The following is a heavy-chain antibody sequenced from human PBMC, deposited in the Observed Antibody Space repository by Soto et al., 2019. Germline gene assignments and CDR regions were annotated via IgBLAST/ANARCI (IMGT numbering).Heavy chain of an antibody. D-gene: IGHD3-22*01. CDR3: AKDRTGMIVVVPAFDP. CDR1: GFTFSSYA. V-gene: IGHV3-23*01. Sequence: EVQLLESGGGLVQPGGSLRLSCAASGFTFSSYAMSWVRQAPGKGLEWVSAISGSGGSTYYADSVKGRFTISRDNSKNTLYLQMNSLRAEDTAVYYCAKDRTGMIVVVPAFDPWGQGTLVTVSS. CDR2: ISGSGGST. J-gene: IGHJ5*02.